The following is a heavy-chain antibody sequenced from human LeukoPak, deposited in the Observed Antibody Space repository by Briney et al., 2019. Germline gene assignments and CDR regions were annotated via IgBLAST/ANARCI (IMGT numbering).Heavy chain of an antibody. J-gene: IGHJ4*02. V-gene: IGHV4-39*07. CDR2: IYYTGTMYYNPSSGTT. D-gene: IGHD3-22*01. CDR3: ARDNDSSGYYSY. Sequence: SETLSLTCTVSGGSISGSAYYWGRIRQPPGKGLVWIGSIYYTGTMYYNPSSGTTYYNPSLKSRVTISVDRSKNQFSLKLSSVTAADTAVYYCARDNDSSGYYSYWGQGTLVTVSS. CDR1: GGSISGSAYY.